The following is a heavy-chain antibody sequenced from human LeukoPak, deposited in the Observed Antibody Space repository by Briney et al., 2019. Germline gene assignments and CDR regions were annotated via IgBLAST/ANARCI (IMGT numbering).Heavy chain of an antibody. Sequence: PGGSLRLCCAASGFTFSSYLMHWVRQAPGKGLVWVSRINSDGSSTSYADSVKGRFTISRDNAKNTLYLQMNSLRAEDTAVYYCPRASYSKYGPWFGPRGQGPLVTVSS. J-gene: IGHJ5*02. CDR3: PRASYSKYGPWFGP. V-gene: IGHV3-74*01. CDR1: GFTFSSYL. CDR2: INSDGSST. D-gene: IGHD4-11*01.